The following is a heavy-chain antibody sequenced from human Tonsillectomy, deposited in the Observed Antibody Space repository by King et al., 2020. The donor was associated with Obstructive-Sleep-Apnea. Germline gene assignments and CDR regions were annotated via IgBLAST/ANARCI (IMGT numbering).Heavy chain of an antibody. CDR1: GGSISSYY. Sequence: QLQLQESGPGLVKPSETLSLTCTVSGGSISSYYWSWIRQPPGKGLEWIGYIYYSGSTNYNPSLKSRVTISVDTSKNQFSLKLSSVTAADTAVYYCARETWPQGFDYWGQGTLVTVSS. J-gene: IGHJ4*02. CDR2: IYYSGST. D-gene: IGHD5-12*01. CDR3: ARETWPQGFDY. V-gene: IGHV4-59*01.